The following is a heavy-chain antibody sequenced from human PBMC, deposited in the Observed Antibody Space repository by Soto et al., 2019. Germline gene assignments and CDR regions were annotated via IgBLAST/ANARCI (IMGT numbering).Heavy chain of an antibody. J-gene: IGHJ4*02. CDR1: GFTFSSFW. CDR3: VRDRSGSYLEGFDY. D-gene: IGHD1-26*01. CDR2: IKHDGSEK. V-gene: IGHV3-7*01. Sequence: EVQLVESGGGLVQLGGSRRLSCAASGFTFSSFWMTWVRQAPGKGLEWVANIKHDGSEKYYVESVKGRFTISRDNARNSLFLEMKSLRSEDTAAYSCVRDRSGSYLEGFDYWGQGTLVTVSS.